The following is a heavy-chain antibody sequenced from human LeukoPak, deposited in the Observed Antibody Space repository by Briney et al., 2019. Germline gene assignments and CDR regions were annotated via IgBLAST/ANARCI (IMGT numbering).Heavy chain of an antibody. CDR3: AKGLHTSSWYGNWFDP. V-gene: IGHV3-30*18. J-gene: IGHJ5*02. CDR1: GFSFSTFA. CDR2: ISSDGSKE. Sequence: GRPLRLSCGASGFSFSTFAMHWVRQTPDKGLEWVAAISSDGSKEIYADSVKGRFTISRDNSKNTLYLRMNNLTPEDTALYYCAKGLHTSSWYGNWFDPWGQGTLVTVSS. D-gene: IGHD2-15*01.